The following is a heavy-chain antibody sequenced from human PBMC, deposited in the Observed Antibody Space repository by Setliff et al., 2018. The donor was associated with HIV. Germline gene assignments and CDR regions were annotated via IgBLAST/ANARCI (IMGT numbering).Heavy chain of an antibody. J-gene: IGHJ4*02. V-gene: IGHV4-61*02. CDR2: INTSGST. CDR3: ARVGYHGSGRYSFDY. D-gene: IGHD3-10*01. CDR1: NGSISSGTFY. Sequence: PSETLSLTCTVSNGSISSGTFYWNWIRQPAGKGLEWIGRINTSGSTNYNPSLKSRVTISADTSKNQFSLNLSSVTAAETAVYYCARVGYHGSGRYSFDYWGQGTLVTVSS.